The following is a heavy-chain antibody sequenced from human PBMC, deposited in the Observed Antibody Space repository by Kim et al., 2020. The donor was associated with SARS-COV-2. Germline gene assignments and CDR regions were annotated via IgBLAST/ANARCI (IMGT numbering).Heavy chain of an antibody. Sequence: SETLSLTCTVSGGSISSSSYYWGWIRQPPGKGLEWIGSIYYSGSTYYNPSLKSRVTISVDTSKNQFSLKLSSVTAADTAVYYCARRALGYDILTGYYREGLVDYWGQGTLVTVSS. D-gene: IGHD3-9*01. V-gene: IGHV4-39*07. CDR3: ARRALGYDILTGYYREGLVDY. CDR2: IYYSGST. J-gene: IGHJ4*02. CDR1: GGSISSSSYY.